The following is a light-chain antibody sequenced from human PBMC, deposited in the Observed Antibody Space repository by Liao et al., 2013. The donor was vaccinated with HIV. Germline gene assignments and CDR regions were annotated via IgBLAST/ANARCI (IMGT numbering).Light chain of an antibody. CDR1: KLGDKY. V-gene: IGLV3-1*01. J-gene: IGLJ2*01. CDR2: QDT. CDR3: QAWDSSVL. Sequence: SYELTQPPSVSVSPGQTASITCSGDKLGDKYASWYQQKPGQSPALIIYQDTKRPSGIPERFSGSNSGNTATLTISETQAVDEADYYCQAWDSSVLFGGGTKLTVL.